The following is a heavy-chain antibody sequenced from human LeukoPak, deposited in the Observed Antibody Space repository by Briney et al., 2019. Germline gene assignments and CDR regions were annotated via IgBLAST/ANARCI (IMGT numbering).Heavy chain of an antibody. D-gene: IGHD2-15*01. Sequence: GGSLRLSCAASGFTFSSYAMSWVRQAPGKGLEWVSAIRGSGGSTYYADSVKGRFTISRDNSKNTLYLQMNSLRAEDTAVYYCSSSEYYFDYWGQGTLVTVSS. CDR3: SSSEYYFDY. J-gene: IGHJ4*02. V-gene: IGHV3-23*01. CDR1: GFTFSSYA. CDR2: IRGSGGST.